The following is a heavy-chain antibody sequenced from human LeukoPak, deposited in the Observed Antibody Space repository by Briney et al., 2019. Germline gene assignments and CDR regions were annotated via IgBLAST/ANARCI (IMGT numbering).Heavy chain of an antibody. Sequence: GGSLRLSCAASGFTVSSNYMNWVRQAPGKGLERVSVIYSGGSTYYAGSVKRRFTISRHNSNNTLYLQMNSLRAEDTAVYYCARAEDSTSYSSSWYFDYWGQGTLVTVSS. D-gene: IGHD6-13*01. CDR1: GFTVSSNY. CDR3: ARAEDSTSYSSSWYFDY. CDR2: IYSGGST. V-gene: IGHV3-53*04. J-gene: IGHJ4*02.